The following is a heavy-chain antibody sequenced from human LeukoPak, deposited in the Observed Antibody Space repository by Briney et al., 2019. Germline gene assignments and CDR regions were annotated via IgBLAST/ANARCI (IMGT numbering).Heavy chain of an antibody. CDR2: VYTSGST. CDR3: AKSPSGRGGYNWFDP. J-gene: IGHJ5*02. Sequence: SETLSLTCTVSGGSISGYYWSWIRQPAGKGLEWIGRVYTSGSTNYNPSLKSRVTMSIDTSKNQFSLNLNSVTAADTAVYYCAKSPSGRGGYNWFDPWGQGTLVTVSS. CDR1: GGSISGYY. D-gene: IGHD3-16*01. V-gene: IGHV4-4*07.